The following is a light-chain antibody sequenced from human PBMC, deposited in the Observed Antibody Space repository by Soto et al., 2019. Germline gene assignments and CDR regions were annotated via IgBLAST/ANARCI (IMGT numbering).Light chain of an antibody. Sequence: DIQMTQSPSSLSASVGDRVTITCQASQDINNYLNWYQHKSGKAPNLQIYDASNLETGVPSRFRGSGSGTHFTFTISSLQPEDIATYYCQQYDTLPNTFGQGTKVEI. J-gene: IGKJ2*01. V-gene: IGKV1-33*01. CDR2: DAS. CDR1: QDINNY. CDR3: QQYDTLPNT.